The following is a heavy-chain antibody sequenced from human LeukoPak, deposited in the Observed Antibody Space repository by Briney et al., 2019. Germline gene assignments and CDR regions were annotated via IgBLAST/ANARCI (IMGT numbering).Heavy chain of an antibody. CDR2: IYHSGST. D-gene: IGHD3-22*01. CDR3: ARAYYDSSGYQLDY. Sequence: PSETLSLTCTVSGYSISSGYYWGWIRQPPGKGLEWIGSIYHSGSTYYNPSLKSRVTISVDTSKNQFSLKLSSVTAADTAVYYCARAYYDSSGYQLDYWGQGTLVTVSS. CDR1: GYSISSGYY. V-gene: IGHV4-38-2*02. J-gene: IGHJ4*02.